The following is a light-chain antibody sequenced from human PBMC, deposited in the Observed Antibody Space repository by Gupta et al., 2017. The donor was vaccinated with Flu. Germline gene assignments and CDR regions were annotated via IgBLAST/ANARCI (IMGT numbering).Light chain of an antibody. CDR1: QSISNY. CDR3: RQSDSTPRT. Sequence: DIQMTQSPSSLSASVGDRVTITCRASQSISNYLNWYQQKPGKAPKLLIYAASSLQSGVPSRFSGSGSGTDFTLTISSLQPEDFATYYCRQSDSTPRTFGQGTKVEIK. CDR2: AAS. V-gene: IGKV1-39*01. J-gene: IGKJ1*01.